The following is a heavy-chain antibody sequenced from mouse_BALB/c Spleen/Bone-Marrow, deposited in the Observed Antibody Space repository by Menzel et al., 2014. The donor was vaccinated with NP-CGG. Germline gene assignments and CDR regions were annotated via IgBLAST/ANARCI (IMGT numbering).Heavy chain of an antibody. D-gene: IGHD1-1*01. Sequence: EVQGVESGGGLVQPGGSLKLSCAASGFDFSRYWMSWVRQAPGKGLEWIGEINPDSGTINYTPSLKDKFIISRDNAKNTLYLQMSKVRSEDTALYYCARPSRAMDYWGQGTSVTVSS. V-gene: IGHV4-1*02. CDR1: GFDFSRYW. CDR2: INPDSGTI. CDR3: ARPSRAMDY. J-gene: IGHJ4*01.